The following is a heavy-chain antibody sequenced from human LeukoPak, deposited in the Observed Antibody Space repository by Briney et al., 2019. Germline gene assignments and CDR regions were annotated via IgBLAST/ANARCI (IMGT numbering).Heavy chain of an antibody. D-gene: IGHD6-13*01. CDR2: INHSGST. CDR3: ARDRHSSSWHYYFDY. Sequence: SETLSLTCAVYGGSFSGYYWSWIRQPPGKGLELIGEINHSGSTNYNPSLKSRVTISVDTSKNQFSLKLSSVTAADTAVYYCARDRHSSSWHYYFDYWGQGTLVTVSS. CDR1: GGSFSGYY. J-gene: IGHJ4*02. V-gene: IGHV4-34*01.